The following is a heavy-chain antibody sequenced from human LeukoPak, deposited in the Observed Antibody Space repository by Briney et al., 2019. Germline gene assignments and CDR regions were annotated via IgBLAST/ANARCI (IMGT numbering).Heavy chain of an antibody. J-gene: IGHJ4*02. V-gene: IGHV1-2*02. CDR3: ARDQGHDYGDYGFDY. D-gene: IGHD4-17*01. CDR2: INPNSGGT. Sequence: GASVKVSCKASGYTFTGYYMHWVRQAPGQGLEWMGWINPNSGGTNYAQKFQGRVTMTRDTSISTAYTELSRLTSDDTAVYYCARDQGHDYGDYGFDYWGQGTLVTVSS. CDR1: GYTFTGYY.